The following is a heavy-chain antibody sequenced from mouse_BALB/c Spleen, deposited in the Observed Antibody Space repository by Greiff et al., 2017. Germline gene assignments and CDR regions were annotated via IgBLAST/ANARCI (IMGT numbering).Heavy chain of an antibody. D-gene: IGHD2-10*02. CDR2: ISSGGSYT. Sequence: EVHLVESGGGLVKPGGSLKLSCAASGFTFSSYAMSWVRQTPEKRLEWVATISSGGSYTYYPDSVKGRFTISRDNAKNTLYLQMSSLRSEDTAMYYCARGGYGNYDAMDYWGQGTSVTVSS. J-gene: IGHJ4*01. V-gene: IGHV5-9-3*01. CDR3: ARGGYGNYDAMDY. CDR1: GFTFSSYA.